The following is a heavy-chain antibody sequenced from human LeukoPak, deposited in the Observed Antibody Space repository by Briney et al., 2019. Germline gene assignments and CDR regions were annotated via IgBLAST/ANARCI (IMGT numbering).Heavy chain of an antibody. J-gene: IGHJ6*03. Sequence: KPGGSLRLSCAASGFIFSSYSMNWVRQAPGKGLEWVSSISSGSSYIYYADSVKGRFTISRDNAKNSLYLQMNSLSAEDTAVYYCAYTSGYDFSSYYYYYMDVWGKGTTVTVSS. D-gene: IGHD5-12*01. V-gene: IGHV3-21*01. CDR1: GFIFSSYS. CDR3: AYTSGYDFSSYYYYYMDV. CDR2: ISSGSSYI.